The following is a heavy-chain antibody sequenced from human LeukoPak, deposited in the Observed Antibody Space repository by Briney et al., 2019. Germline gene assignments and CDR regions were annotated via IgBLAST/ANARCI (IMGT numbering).Heavy chain of an antibody. V-gene: IGHV3-53*01. D-gene: IGHD5-12*01. CDR1: GFTVSSNY. J-gene: IGHJ4*02. CDR2: IYSGGST. CDR3: ARVHVDIVATPGVRSKVVVAATIDY. Sequence: GGSLRLSCAASGFTVSSNYMSWVRQAPGKGREWVSVIYSGGSTYYPDSVKGRFTISRDNSKNTLYLQMNSLRAEDTAVYYCARVHVDIVATPGVRSKVVVAATIDYWGQGTLVTVSS.